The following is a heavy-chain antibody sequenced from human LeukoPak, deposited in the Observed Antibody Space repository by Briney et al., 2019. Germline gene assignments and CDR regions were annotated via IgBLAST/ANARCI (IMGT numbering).Heavy chain of an antibody. CDR3: AREPGTTLDY. J-gene: IGHJ4*02. D-gene: IGHD1-14*01. Sequence: PGGSLRLSCAASGFTVSSSYMSWVRQALGKGLEWVSVIYSGGRTDYTDSVKGRFTISRDKSKNTLYLQMNGLRVEDTAVYYCAREPGTTLDYWGQGTLVTVSS. V-gene: IGHV3-53*01. CDR2: IYSGGRT. CDR1: GFTVSSSY.